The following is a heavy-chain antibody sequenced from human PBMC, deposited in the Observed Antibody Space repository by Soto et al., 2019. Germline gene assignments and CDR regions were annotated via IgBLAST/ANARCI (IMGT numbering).Heavy chain of an antibody. V-gene: IGHV3-33*01. CDR1: GFTFSSHG. J-gene: IGHJ4*02. Sequence: QVQLVESGGGVVQPGTSLRLSCATTGFTFSSHGMHWMRQGPGKGLEWVATIWFDSSYKYYADSVKGRFTVSRDNSKDSLYLQMSSLSVVDTAVDYCARLRAVSADYWGQGALVTVSS. CDR3: ARLRAVSADY. D-gene: IGHD2-8*01. CDR2: IWFDSSYK.